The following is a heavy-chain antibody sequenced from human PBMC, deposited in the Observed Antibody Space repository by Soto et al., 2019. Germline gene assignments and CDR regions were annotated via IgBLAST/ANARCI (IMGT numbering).Heavy chain of an antibody. J-gene: IGHJ5*02. Sequence: PSKTLSLTCSVSGGSITSHYWTWIRQPPGKGLEWIGSIFYSGSTNYNPSLQSRVTMSIDRSTNQFSLRLNFLTAADTAVYYCAREDYTTSSGFDPWGQGTLVTVSS. CDR1: GGSITSHY. CDR3: AREDYTTSSGFDP. CDR2: IFYSGST. V-gene: IGHV4-59*11. D-gene: IGHD6-6*01.